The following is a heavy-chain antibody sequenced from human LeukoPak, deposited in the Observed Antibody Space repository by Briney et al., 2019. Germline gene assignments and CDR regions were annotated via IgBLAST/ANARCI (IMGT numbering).Heavy chain of an antibody. CDR1: GYSFTSYW. Sequence: KYGESLKISCKGSGYSFTSYWIGWVRQMPGKGLEWMGIIYPGDSDTRYSPSFQGQVTISADKSISTAYLQRSSLKASDTAMYYCARSGGVRYSGYDPFFDYWGQGTLVTVSS. D-gene: IGHD5-12*01. J-gene: IGHJ4*02. CDR3: ARSGGVRYSGYDPFFDY. CDR2: IYPGDSDT. V-gene: IGHV5-51*01.